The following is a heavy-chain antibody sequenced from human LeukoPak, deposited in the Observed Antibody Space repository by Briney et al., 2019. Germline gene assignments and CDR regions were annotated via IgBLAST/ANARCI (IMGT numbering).Heavy chain of an antibody. CDR2: ISAYNGNT. D-gene: IGHD2-2*01. CDR3: ARAFCSSTSCPFYYYYMDV. J-gene: IGHJ6*03. CDR1: GYTFTSYG. Sequence: ASVKVSCKASGYTFTSYGISWVRQAPGQGLEWMGWISAYNGNTNYAQKLQGRVTMTTDTSTSTAYMELRSLRSDDTAVYYCARAFCSSTSCPFYYYYMDVWGKGTTVTVSS. V-gene: IGHV1-18*01.